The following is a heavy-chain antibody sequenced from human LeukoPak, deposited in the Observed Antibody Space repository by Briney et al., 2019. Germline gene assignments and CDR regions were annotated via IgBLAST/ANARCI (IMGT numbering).Heavy chain of an antibody. CDR3: ARGVGAPNWFDP. J-gene: IGHJ5*02. Sequence: ASVRVSCKASGYTFTGYYMHWVRQAPGQGLEWMGWITPNSGATNYAQKFQGRVTLTRDTSITTAYMELSSLTSDDTAVYYCARGVGAPNWFDPWGQGTLVTVSS. V-gene: IGHV1-2*02. D-gene: IGHD1-26*01. CDR2: ITPNSGAT. CDR1: GYTFTGYY.